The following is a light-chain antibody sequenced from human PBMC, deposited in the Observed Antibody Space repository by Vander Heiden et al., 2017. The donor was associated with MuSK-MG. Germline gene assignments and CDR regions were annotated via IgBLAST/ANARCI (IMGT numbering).Light chain of an antibody. CDR2: KAS. V-gene: IGKV1-5*03. J-gene: IGKJ2*01. Sequence: DIQMTQSPSTLSASVGDRVTITCRASQTISSWLAWYQQKPGKAPKLLIYKASSLESGVPSRFSGSGSGTEFTLTISSLQPDDFATYYCQQENSYLYTFGQRTKLESK. CDR1: QTISSW. CDR3: QQENSYLYT.